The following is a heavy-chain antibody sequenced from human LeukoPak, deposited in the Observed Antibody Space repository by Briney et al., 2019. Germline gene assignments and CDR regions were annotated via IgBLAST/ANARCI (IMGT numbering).Heavy chain of an antibody. J-gene: IGHJ4*02. CDR2: TGQDGSED. CDR3: ARDPEDSGYDFGY. D-gene: IGHD5-12*01. Sequence: GGSLRLSCAASGFTFNRHRISWVRQAPGEGLEWVANTGQDGSEDYYVDSVKGRFTISRDNAKNSVYLQMNYLRAEDTAVYYCARDPEDSGYDFGYWGQGTLVTVSS. V-gene: IGHV3-7*01. CDR1: GFTFNRHR.